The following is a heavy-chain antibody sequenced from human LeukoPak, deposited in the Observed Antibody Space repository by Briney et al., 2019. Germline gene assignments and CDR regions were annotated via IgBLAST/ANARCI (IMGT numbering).Heavy chain of an antibody. J-gene: IGHJ4*02. Sequence: PSETLSLTCTVSGGSISSYYWSWIRQPAGKGLEWIGRIYTSGSTNYNPSLKSRVTMSVDTSKNQFSLKLSSVTAADTAVYYCARSPSSSWYEGYYFDYWGQGTLVTVSS. CDR2: IYTSGST. D-gene: IGHD6-13*01. CDR3: ARSPSSSWYEGYYFDY. CDR1: GGSISSYY. V-gene: IGHV4-4*07.